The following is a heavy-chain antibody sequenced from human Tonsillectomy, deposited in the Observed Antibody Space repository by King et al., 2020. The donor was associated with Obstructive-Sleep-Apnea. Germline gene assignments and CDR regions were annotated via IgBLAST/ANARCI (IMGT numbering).Heavy chain of an antibody. V-gene: IGHV3-33*01. D-gene: IGHD3-10*01. CDR2: VSVDGSSS. J-gene: IGHJ6*02. CDR3: ARDGMVRGVGGYYYHYAMDV. Sequence: VQLVESGGGVFQPGRSLRLSCAASGFTFNSYGMHWVRQGPGRVLEWGAVVSVDGSSSHYADSVFGRFTMSRDSSKNTLYLQMKSLRAEDTAVYYCARDGMVRGVGGYYYHYAMDVWGQGTTVTVSS. CDR1: GFTFNSYG.